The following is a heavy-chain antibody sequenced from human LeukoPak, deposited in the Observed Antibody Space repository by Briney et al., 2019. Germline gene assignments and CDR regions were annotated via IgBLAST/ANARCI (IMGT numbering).Heavy chain of an antibody. CDR3: ARVAYGDYRAPAFDI. CDR1: GFAFSSYE. V-gene: IGHV3-48*03. D-gene: IGHD4-17*01. CDR2: ISSSGSTI. J-gene: IGHJ3*02. Sequence: GGSLRLSCAASGFAFSSYEMNWVRQAPGKGLEWGSYISSSGSTIYYADSVKGRFTISRDNAKNSLYLQMTSLRAEGTAVYYCARVAYGDYRAPAFDIWGQGTMVPVSS.